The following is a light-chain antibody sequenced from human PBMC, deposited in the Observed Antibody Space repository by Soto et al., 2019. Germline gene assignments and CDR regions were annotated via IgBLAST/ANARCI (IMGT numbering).Light chain of an antibody. CDR3: QQYDNYPWT. CDR2: KAS. V-gene: IGKV1-5*03. Sequence: DIQMTQSPSTLSASVRDRVTITCRASQTISSWLVWFQQRPGRAPKFLIYKASSLKNGVPLRFSGSGSGTQFTLTNSSLQPDDFGTYYCQQYDNYPWTFGQGTKVDIK. CDR1: QTISSW. J-gene: IGKJ1*01.